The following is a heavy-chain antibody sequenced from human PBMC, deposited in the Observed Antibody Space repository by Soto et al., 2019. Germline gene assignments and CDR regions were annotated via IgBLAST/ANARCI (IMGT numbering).Heavy chain of an antibody. D-gene: IGHD4-17*01. CDR1: GYTFTSYG. J-gene: IGHJ4*02. Sequence: ASVKVSCKASGYTFTSYGISWVRQAPGQGLEWMGWISAYNGNTNYAQKLQGRVTMTTDTSTSTAYMELRSLRSDDTAVYYCARDRYGDYAGPADYWGQGTLVTVSS. V-gene: IGHV1-18*01. CDR3: ARDRYGDYAGPADY. CDR2: ISAYNGNT.